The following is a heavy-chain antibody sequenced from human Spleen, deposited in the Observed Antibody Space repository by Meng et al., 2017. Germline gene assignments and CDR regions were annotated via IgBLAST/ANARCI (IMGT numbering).Heavy chain of an antibody. CDR1: GGTFSSYA. V-gene: IGHV1-18*01. Sequence: ASVKVSCKASGGTFSSYAISWVRQAPGQGLEWVGWFNTYNLYTTYAQKFQGRVTMTIDRSTTTAYMELRSLRSDDTAVYYCARVTGDRVYFNGMDVWGQGTTVTVSS. D-gene: IGHD1-1*01. J-gene: IGHJ6*02. CDR2: FNTYNLYT. CDR3: ARVTGDRVYFNGMDV.